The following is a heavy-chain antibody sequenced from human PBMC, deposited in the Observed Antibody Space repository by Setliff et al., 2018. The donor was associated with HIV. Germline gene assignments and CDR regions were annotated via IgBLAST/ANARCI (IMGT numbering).Heavy chain of an antibody. CDR2: TYYRSKWYT. V-gene: IGHV6-1*01. CDR1: GDSVSSDSAA. J-gene: IGHJ4*02. D-gene: IGHD5-18*01. CDR3: ARGGITAYYFDH. Sequence: SQTLSLTCAISGDSVSSDSAAWNWIRQSPSRGLEWLARTYYRSKWYTDYAVSVKSRITINPDTSRNQFSLQLSSVIPDDSAAYFCARGGITAYYFDHWAQGTLVTVSS.